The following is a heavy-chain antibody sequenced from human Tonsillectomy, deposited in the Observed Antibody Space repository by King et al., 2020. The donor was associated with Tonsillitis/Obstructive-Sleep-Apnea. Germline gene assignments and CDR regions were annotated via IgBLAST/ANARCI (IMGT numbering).Heavy chain of an antibody. D-gene: IGHD3-10*01. CDR3: AKISSWEFLRYLDY. CDR1: GFTFSTYA. V-gene: IGHV3-23*04. CDR2: ISGSGAHT. J-gene: IGHJ4*02. Sequence: EVQLVESGGLLLQPGGSLRLSCAASGFTFSTYAMSWVRHAPGKGLEWVSSISGSGAHTYYSESVKGRCTISRDNSKNTLYLQMNTLRAEDTAIYYCAKISSWEFLRYLDYWGQGTLVTVYS.